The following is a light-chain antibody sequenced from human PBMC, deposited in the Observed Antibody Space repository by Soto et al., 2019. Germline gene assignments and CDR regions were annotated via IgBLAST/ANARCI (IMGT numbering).Light chain of an antibody. CDR2: DIS. V-gene: IGKV3-11*01. J-gene: IGKJ5*01. CDR3: QQRSKRIT. CDR1: QSVAGS. Sequence: EFVLTQSPATLSLSPGERAILSCRASQSVAGSLAWYQQKPGQAPRLLIYDISTRAAAIPARFSGSGSGTDFTLTVSSLEPEDFALYYCQQRSKRITFGQGTRLEIK.